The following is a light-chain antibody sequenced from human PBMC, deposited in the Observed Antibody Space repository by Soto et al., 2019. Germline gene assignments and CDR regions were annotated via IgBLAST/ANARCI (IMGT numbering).Light chain of an antibody. V-gene: IGLV2-23*03. J-gene: IGLJ2*01. Sequence: QSVLTQPASVSGSPGQSITISCTGTSSDVGGYNLVSWYQHHPGEAPKLIIYEGSKRPSGVSNRFSGSKSGSTASLTISRLQPEDEANYYCCSYAGTNAFVVFGGGTKVTVL. CDR3: CSYAGTNAFVV. CDR2: EGS. CDR1: SSDVGGYNL.